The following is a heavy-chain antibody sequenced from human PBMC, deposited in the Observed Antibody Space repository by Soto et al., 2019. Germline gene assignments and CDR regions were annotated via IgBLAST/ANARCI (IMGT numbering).Heavy chain of an antibody. CDR1: GFTFSSYG. CDR2: IWYDGSNK. Sequence: GGSLRLSCAASGFTFSSYGMHWVRQAPGKGLEWVAVIWYDGSNKYYADSVKGRFTISRDNSKNTLYLQMNSLRAEDTAVYYCARDRERWLPRGAFDIWGQGTMVTVSS. CDR3: ARDRERWLPRGAFDI. J-gene: IGHJ3*02. D-gene: IGHD5-12*01. V-gene: IGHV3-33*01.